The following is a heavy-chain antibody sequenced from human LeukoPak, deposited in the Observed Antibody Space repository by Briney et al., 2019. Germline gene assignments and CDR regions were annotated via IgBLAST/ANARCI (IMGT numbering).Heavy chain of an antibody. Sequence: GGSLRLSCAASGFTFSSFGMSWVRQAPGKGLEWVSDISGSGGSTYYADSVKGRFTISRDNSKNTLYLQMNSLRAEDTAVYYCAKDRQTRSYGPGLDVWGKGTTVTISS. J-gene: IGHJ6*04. V-gene: IGHV3-23*01. CDR3: AKDRQTRSYGPGLDV. CDR2: ISGSGGST. D-gene: IGHD1-26*01. CDR1: GFTFSSFG.